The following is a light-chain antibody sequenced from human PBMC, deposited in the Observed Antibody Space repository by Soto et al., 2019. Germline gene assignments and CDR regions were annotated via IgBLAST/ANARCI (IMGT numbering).Light chain of an antibody. V-gene: IGKV1-39*01. CDR2: AAS. J-gene: IGKJ1*01. Sequence: DIQMTQSPSSLSASVGDRVTITCRASQSISSYLNWYQQKPGKAPKLLIYAASSLQSGVPSRFSGSGSGTDLTLTISSLQPEDFATYYCQQMYSTPWTFGQGTKVEIK. CDR1: QSISSY. CDR3: QQMYSTPWT.